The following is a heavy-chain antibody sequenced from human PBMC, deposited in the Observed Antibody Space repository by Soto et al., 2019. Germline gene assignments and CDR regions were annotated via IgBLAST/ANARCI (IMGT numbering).Heavy chain of an antibody. D-gene: IGHD6-19*01. Sequence: QVQLQESGPGLVKPSETLSLTCTVSGASISSYYWSWIRQPPGKGLEWIGYIYDSGTTNYNPSLDSRVTMSVDTSRNQFSLRLSSVTAADTAMYFCAGPHISGYYVPFDYWGQGALVTVSS. CDR3: AGPHISGYYVPFDY. CDR2: IYDSGTT. CDR1: GASISSYY. J-gene: IGHJ4*02. V-gene: IGHV4-59*01.